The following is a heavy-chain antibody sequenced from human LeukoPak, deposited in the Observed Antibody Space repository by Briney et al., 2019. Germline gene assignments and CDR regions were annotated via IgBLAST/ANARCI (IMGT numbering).Heavy chain of an antibody. CDR3: ARDLSHTFDY. V-gene: IGHV3-74*01. CDR2: INSDGTYT. CDR1: GFAFSSSW. Sequence: PGGSLRLSCAASGFAFSSSWMLWVRQAPGKGLVWVSRINSDGTYTNYADSVKGRFTISRDNAKNTLYLQMNSLRAEDTAVYYCARDLSHTFDYRGQGTLVTVSS. J-gene: IGHJ4*02.